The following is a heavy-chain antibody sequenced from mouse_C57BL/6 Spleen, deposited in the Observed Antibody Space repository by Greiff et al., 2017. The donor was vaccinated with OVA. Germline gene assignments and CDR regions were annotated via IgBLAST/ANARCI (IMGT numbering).Heavy chain of an antibody. V-gene: IGHV1-64*01. D-gene: IGHD1-1*01. J-gene: IGHJ2*01. CDR3: ACYYGSSFDY. CDR1: GYTFTSYW. Sequence: QVQLKQPGAELVKPGASVKLSCKASGYTFTSYWMHWVKQRPGQGLEWIGMIHPNSGSTNYNEKFKSKATLTVDKSSSTAYMQLSSLTSEDSAVYYCACYYGSSFDYWGQGTTLTVSS. CDR2: IHPNSGST.